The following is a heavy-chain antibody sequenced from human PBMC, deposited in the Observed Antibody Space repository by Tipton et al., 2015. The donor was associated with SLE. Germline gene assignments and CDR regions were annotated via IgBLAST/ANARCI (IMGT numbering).Heavy chain of an antibody. CDR2: IRSNAHGGTT. CDR1: GFTLDEYG. D-gene: IGHD2-2*01. CDR3: ARDRAICTAYACYGESWFDP. J-gene: IGHJ5*02. V-gene: IGHV3-49*01. Sequence: SLRLSCITSGFTLDEYGMSWFRQAPGKGLEWVTFIRSNAHGGTTYYNPSLKSRVTISLDTSKNQFSLRLTSVTAADTALYYCARDRAICTAYACYGESWFDPWGQGALVTVSS.